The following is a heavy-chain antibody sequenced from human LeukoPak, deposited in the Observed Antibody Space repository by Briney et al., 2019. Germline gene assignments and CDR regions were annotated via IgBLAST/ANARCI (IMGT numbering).Heavy chain of an antibody. CDR3: ARGRRITMIVVVIREDY. CDR2: INHSGST. D-gene: IGHD3-22*01. V-gene: IGHV4-34*01. CDR1: GGSFSGYY. J-gene: IGHJ4*02. Sequence: SETLSLTCAVYGGSFSGYYWSWIRQPPGKGLEWIGEINHSGSTNYNPSLKSRVTISVDTSKDQFSLKLSSVTAADTAVYYCARGRRITMIVVVIREDYWGQGTLVTVSS.